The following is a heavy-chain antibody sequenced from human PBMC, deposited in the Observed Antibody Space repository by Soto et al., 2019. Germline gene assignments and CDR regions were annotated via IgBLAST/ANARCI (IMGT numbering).Heavy chain of an antibody. D-gene: IGHD3-22*01. CDR2: ISAYNGNT. J-gene: IGHJ4*02. Sequence: ASVKVSWKASGYTFTSYGISWVRQAPGQGLEWMGWISAYNGNTNYAQKLQGRATMTTDTSTSTAYMELRSLRSDDTAVYYCARFLLGYYDSSGYPDYWGQGTLVTVSS. CDR1: GYTFTSYG. CDR3: ARFLLGYYDSSGYPDY. V-gene: IGHV1-18*01.